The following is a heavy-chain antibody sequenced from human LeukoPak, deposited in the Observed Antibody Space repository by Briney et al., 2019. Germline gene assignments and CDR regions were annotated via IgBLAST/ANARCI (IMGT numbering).Heavy chain of an antibody. CDR1: GGSISSYY. J-gene: IGHJ4*02. V-gene: IGHV4-59*01. Sequence: SETLSLTCTVSGGSISSYYWSWIRQPPGKGLEWIGYIYYSGSTNYNPSLKSRVTISVDTSKSQFSLKLSSVTAADAAVYYCARGASYYDSSGYSYFDYWGQGTLVTVSS. CDR3: ARGASYYDSSGYSYFDY. CDR2: IYYSGST. D-gene: IGHD3-22*01.